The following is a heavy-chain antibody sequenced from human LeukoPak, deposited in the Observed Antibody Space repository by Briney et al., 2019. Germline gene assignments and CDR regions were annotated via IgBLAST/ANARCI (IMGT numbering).Heavy chain of an antibody. J-gene: IGHJ4*02. V-gene: IGHV1-2*02. CDR1: GYTFTDYY. CDR2: INPDSGGP. CDR3: ARGVGATDEPYYFDY. Sequence: GASVKVSCKASGYTFTDYYMHWVRQAPGQGLEWMGWINPDSGGPIYAQKLQGRVTMTTDTSTSTAYMELRSLRSDDTAVYYCARGVGATDEPYYFDYWGQGTLVTVSS. D-gene: IGHD1-26*01.